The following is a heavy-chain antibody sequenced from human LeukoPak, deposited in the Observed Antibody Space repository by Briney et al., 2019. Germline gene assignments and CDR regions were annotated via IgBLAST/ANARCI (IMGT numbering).Heavy chain of an antibody. V-gene: IGHV1-46*01. CDR2: INPSGGST. CDR1: GYTVTSYY. J-gene: IGHJ3*02. CDR3: ARDGHRRYHYDSSSREDAFDI. Sequence: GASVKVSCKASGYTVTSYYMHWVRQAPGQGLEWMGIINPSGGSTSYAQKFQGRVTMTRDTSTSTVYMELSRLRSDDTAVYYCARDGHRRYHYDSSSREDAFDIWGQGTMVTVSS. D-gene: IGHD3-22*01.